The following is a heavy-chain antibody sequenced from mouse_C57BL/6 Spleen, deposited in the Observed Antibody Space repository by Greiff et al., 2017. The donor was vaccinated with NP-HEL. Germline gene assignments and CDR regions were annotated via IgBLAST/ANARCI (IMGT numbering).Heavy chain of an antibody. V-gene: IGHV5-4*01. CDR1: GFTFSSYA. Sequence: EVHLVESGGGLVKPGGSLKLSCAASGFTFSSYAMSWVRQTPEKRLEWVATISDGGSYTYYPDNVKGRFTISRDNAKNNLYLQMSHLKSEDTAMYYCARDYYGSSRSYWYFDVWGTGTTVTVSS. D-gene: IGHD1-1*01. J-gene: IGHJ1*03. CDR2: ISDGGSYT. CDR3: ARDYYGSSRSYWYFDV.